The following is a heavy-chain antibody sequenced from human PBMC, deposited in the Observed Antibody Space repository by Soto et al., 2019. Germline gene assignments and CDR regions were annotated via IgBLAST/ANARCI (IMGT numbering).Heavy chain of an antibody. V-gene: IGHV3-23*01. CDR2: ISSGGDNT. CDR1: VFTFSSHA. J-gene: IGHJ6*02. CDR3: AKDFDSYSSGRYGMDV. Sequence: EVQLLESGGGLVQPGGSLRLSCAASVFTFSSHAMSWVRQAPGKGLEWVSTISSGGDNTYSADSVKGRFTISRDNSKNTLYLQMNGLRAEDTAVYYCAKDFDSYSSGRYGMDVRGQGTTVTVSS. D-gene: IGHD6-19*01.